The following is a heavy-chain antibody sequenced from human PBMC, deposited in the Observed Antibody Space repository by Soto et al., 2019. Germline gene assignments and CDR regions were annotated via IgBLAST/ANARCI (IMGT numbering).Heavy chain of an antibody. V-gene: IGHV3-23*01. CDR3: AKDKERGGYDSDFDS. CDR2: ITGGNT. CDR1: GFTFGTYG. J-gene: IGHJ4*02. D-gene: IGHD3-3*01. Sequence: LRLSCAASGFTFGTYGMGWVRQAPGKGLEWVSTITGGNTYYAASVKGRFTISRDNYKNTLYLQMSSLRAEDTALYYCAKDKERGGYDSDFDSWGQGTLVTVSS.